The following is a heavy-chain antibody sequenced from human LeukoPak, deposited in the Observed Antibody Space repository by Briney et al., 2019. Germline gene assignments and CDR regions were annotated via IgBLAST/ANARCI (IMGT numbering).Heavy chain of an antibody. CDR1: GITVTSYA. Sequence: GGSLRLSCAASGITVTSYAMHWVRQAPGKGLEWVAVISYDGGTKYYADSVKGRFTISRDSSKNTLYLQMDSLRVEDMAVYHCARVSEVAAAPGAFDIWGQGEMVTIS. D-gene: IGHD6-19*01. CDR3: ARVSEVAAAPGAFDI. V-gene: IGHV3-30-3*01. CDR2: ISYDGGTK. J-gene: IGHJ3*02.